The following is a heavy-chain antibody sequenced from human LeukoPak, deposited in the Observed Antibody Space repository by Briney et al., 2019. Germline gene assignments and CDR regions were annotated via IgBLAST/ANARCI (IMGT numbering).Heavy chain of an antibody. V-gene: IGHV3-9*01. CDR2: ISWNSGSI. CDR3: AKGAPSQWELLDY. CDR1: GFTFDDNA. J-gene: IGHJ4*02. D-gene: IGHD1-26*01. Sequence: GRSLRLSCAASGFTFDDNAMHWVRQAPGKGLEWVSGISWNSGSIGYADSVKGRFTISRDNAKNSLYLQMNSLRAEDTALYYCAKGAPSQWELLDYWGQGTLVTVSS.